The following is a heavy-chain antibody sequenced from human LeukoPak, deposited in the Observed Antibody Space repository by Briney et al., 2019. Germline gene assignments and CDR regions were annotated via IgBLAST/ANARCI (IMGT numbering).Heavy chain of an antibody. CDR1: GGSISSGSYY. D-gene: IGHD3-3*01. Sequence: PSETLSLTCTVSGGSISSGSYYWSWIRQPAGKGLEWIGRIYTSRSTNYNPSLKSRVTISVDTSKNQFSLKLSSVTAADTAVYYCARELYDFWSGYWHNWFDPSGQGTLVTVSS. V-gene: IGHV4-61*02. CDR2: IYTSRST. CDR3: ARELYDFWSGYWHNWFDP. J-gene: IGHJ5*02.